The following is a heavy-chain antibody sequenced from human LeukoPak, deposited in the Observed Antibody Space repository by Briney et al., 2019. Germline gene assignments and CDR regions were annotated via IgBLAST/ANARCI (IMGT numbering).Heavy chain of an antibody. J-gene: IGHJ3*02. CDR3: ASLSDFKLAFDI. CDR2: VDPEDGET. CDR1: GYTFTDYY. V-gene: IGHV1-69-2*01. D-gene: IGHD3-3*01. Sequence: ASVKISCKVSGYTFTDYYMHWVQQAPGKGLEWMGLVDPEDGETIYAEKFQGRVTITADTSTDTAYMELSSLRSEDTAVYYCASLSDFKLAFDIWGQGTMVTVSS.